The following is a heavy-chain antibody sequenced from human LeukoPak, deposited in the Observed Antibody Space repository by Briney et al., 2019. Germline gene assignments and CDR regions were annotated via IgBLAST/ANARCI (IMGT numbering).Heavy chain of an antibody. CDR3: AIESNDFVYYFDY. D-gene: IGHD3-3*01. J-gene: IGHJ4*02. CDR1: GFTFDDYA. CDR2: ISGDGGST. V-gene: IGHV3-43*02. Sequence: PGGSLRLSCAASGFTFDDYAMHWVRQAPGKGLEWVSLISGDGGSTYYADSVKGRFTISRDNSKNSLYLQMNSLRTEDTALYYCAIESNDFVYYFDYWGQGTLVTVSS.